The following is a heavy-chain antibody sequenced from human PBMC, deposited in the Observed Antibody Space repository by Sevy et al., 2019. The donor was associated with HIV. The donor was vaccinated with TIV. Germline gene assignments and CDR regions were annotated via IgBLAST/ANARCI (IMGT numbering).Heavy chain of an antibody. CDR3: ARSPPVVVVPGAPSWFDP. CDR1: DGSISGYY. V-gene: IGHV4-34*01. CDR2: INESGIT. J-gene: IGHJ5*02. Sequence: SETLSLTCAVHDGSISGYYWNWIRQLPGKGLEWIGEINESGITHYNPSLKSRVTISVDPSKKQFSLKLNSVTAADTAVYFCARSPPVVVVPGAPSWFDPWGQGTLVTVSS. D-gene: IGHD2-2*01.